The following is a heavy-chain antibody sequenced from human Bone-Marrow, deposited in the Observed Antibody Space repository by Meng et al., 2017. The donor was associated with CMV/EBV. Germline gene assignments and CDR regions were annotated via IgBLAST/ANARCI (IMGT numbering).Heavy chain of an antibody. CDR3: ARDSGHGGAMDV. D-gene: IGHD3-16*01. J-gene: IGHJ6*02. CDR2: IDRISHTI. CDR1: GFTFSNYN. V-gene: IGHV3-48*04. Sequence: GGSLRLSCAASGFTFSNYNMKWVRQAPGKGLEWISHIDRISHTIYYADSVKGRFTISRDNAKNSLFLQMNSLRAEDTALYFCARDSGHGGAMDVWGQGTTVTVYS.